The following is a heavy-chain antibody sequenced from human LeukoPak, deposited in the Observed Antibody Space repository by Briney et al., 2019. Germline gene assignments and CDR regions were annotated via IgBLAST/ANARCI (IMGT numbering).Heavy chain of an antibody. CDR2: IIPIFGTA. Sequence: SVKVSCKASGGTFSSYVISWVRQAPGQGLEWMGGIIPIFGTANYAQKFQGRVTITTDESTSTAYMELSSLRSEDTAVYYCARVKGEIWFGELLYAWFDYWGQGTLVTVSS. CDR3: ARVKGEIWFGELLYAWFDY. J-gene: IGHJ4*02. D-gene: IGHD3-10*01. V-gene: IGHV1-69*05. CDR1: GGTFSSYV.